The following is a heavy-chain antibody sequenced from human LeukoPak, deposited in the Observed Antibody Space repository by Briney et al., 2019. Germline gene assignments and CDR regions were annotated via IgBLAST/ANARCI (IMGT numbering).Heavy chain of an antibody. Sequence: SETLSLTCTVSGGSITSYYWSWIRQPPGKGLEWIGYIYYSGNTNHNPSLKSRVSISVDTSKNQFSLKLSSVTAADTAVYYCASSALYYFDYWGQGTLVTVSS. CDR3: ASSALYYFDY. V-gene: IGHV4-59*01. CDR2: IYYSGNT. J-gene: IGHJ4*02. CDR1: GGSITSYY.